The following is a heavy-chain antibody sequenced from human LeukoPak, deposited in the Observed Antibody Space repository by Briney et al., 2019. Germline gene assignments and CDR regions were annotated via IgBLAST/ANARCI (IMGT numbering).Heavy chain of an antibody. J-gene: IGHJ4*02. CDR2: IYYSGST. D-gene: IGHD1-14*01. Sequence: SQTLSLTCTVSGGSISSGDYYWGWIRQPPGKGLEWIGYIYYSGSTYYNPSLKSRVTISVDTSKNQFSLKLSSVTAADTAVYYCARVPNEATFDYWGQGTLVTVSS. V-gene: IGHV4-30-4*08. CDR3: ARVPNEATFDY. CDR1: GGSISSGDYY.